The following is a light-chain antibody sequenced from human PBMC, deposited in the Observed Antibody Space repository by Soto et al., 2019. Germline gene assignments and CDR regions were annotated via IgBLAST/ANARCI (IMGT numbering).Light chain of an antibody. Sequence: QSALTQAASVSGSPGQSITISCTGTSSDVGGYDYVSWYQQHPGKAPKLIIYDVSNRPSGVSNRFSGSKSGNTAPLTISGLQAEDEADYYCSSYISTSILNVFGTGTKVTVL. CDR1: SSDVGGYDY. V-gene: IGLV2-14*03. CDR2: DVS. CDR3: SSYISTSILNV. J-gene: IGLJ1*01.